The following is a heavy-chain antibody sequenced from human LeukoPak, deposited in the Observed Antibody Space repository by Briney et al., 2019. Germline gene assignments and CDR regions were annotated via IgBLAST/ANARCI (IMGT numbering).Heavy chain of an antibody. J-gene: IGHJ4*02. D-gene: IGHD3-22*01. CDR2: IIPIFGTA. CDR1: GGTFSSYA. Sequence: VASVKVSCKASGGTFSSYAISWVRQAPAQGLEWMGRIIPIFGTANYAQKFQGRVTITTDESTSTAYMELSSLRSEDTAVYYCASRAYDSSVYYLFDYWGQGTLVTVSS. V-gene: IGHV1-69*05. CDR3: ASRAYDSSVYYLFDY.